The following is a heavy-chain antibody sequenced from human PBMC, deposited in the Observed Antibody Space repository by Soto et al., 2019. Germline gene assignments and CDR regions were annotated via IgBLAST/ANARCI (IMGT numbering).Heavy chain of an antibody. Sequence: QVQLVESGGGVVQPGRYLRLSCAASGFTFSSYGMHWVRQAPGKGLEWVAVISYDGSNKYYADSVKGRFTISRDNSKNTLYLQMNSLRAEDTAVYYCAKGPDSSGYYYSVHWGQGTLVTVSS. CDR3: AKGPDSSGYYYSVH. CDR1: GFTFSSYG. D-gene: IGHD3-22*01. J-gene: IGHJ4*02. CDR2: ISYDGSNK. V-gene: IGHV3-30*18.